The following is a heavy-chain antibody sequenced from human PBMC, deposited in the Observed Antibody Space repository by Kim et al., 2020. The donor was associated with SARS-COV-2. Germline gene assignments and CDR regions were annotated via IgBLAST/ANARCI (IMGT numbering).Heavy chain of an antibody. J-gene: IGHJ6*02. CDR1: GYSFTSYW. V-gene: IGHV5-10-1*01. Sequence: GESLKISCKGSGYSFTSYWISWVRQMPGKGLEWMGRIDPSDSYTNYSPSFQGHVTISADKSISTAYLQWSSLKAADTAMYYCGAGYSYGTDYYYYGMDVWGQGTTVTVSS. D-gene: IGHD5-18*01. CDR2: IDPSDSYT. CDR3: GAGYSYGTDYYYYGMDV.